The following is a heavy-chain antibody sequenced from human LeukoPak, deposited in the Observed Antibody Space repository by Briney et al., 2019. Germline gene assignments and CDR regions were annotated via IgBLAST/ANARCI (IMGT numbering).Heavy chain of an antibody. CDR3: ARDLWGMTTVTTPANY. V-gene: IGHV3-21*01. J-gene: IGHJ4*02. D-gene: IGHD4-17*01. CDR1: GFTFSSYS. Sequence: PGGSLRLSCAASGFTFSSYSMNWVRQAPGKGLEWVSSISSSSSYIYYADSVKGRFTISRDNAKNSLYLQMNSLRAEDTAVYYCARDLWGMTTVTTPANYWGQGTLVTVSS. CDR2: ISSSSSYI.